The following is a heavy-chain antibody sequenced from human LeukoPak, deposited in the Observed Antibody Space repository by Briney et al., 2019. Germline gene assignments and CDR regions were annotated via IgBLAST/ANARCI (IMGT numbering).Heavy chain of an antibody. J-gene: IGHJ4*02. CDR3: AKRGVVIRVILVGFHKEAYYFDS. V-gene: IGHV3-23*01. CDR1: GITLSNYG. Sequence: PGGSLRLSCAVSGITLSNYGMSWVRQAPGKGLEWVAGISGSGGSTNYADSVKGRFTISRDNPKNTLYLQMNIPRAEDTAVYFCAKRGVVIRVILVGFHKEAYYFDSWGQGALVTVSS. D-gene: IGHD3-22*01. CDR2: ISGSGGST.